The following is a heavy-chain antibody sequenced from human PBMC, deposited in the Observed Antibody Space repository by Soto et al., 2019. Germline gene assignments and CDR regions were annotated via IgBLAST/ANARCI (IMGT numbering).Heavy chain of an antibody. Sequence: SQTLSLTCAITGDSVSSNSAGWSWVRQSPSRGLEWLGRTYYRSKWYYEYAVSVRGRITINPDTSKNQYSLQLNSVTPEDTAVYFCARGGQYRWRIFDYWGQGTLVTVSS. D-gene: IGHD5-12*01. V-gene: IGHV6-1*01. CDR2: TYYRSKWYY. CDR3: ARGGQYRWRIFDY. J-gene: IGHJ4*01. CDR1: GDSVSSNSAG.